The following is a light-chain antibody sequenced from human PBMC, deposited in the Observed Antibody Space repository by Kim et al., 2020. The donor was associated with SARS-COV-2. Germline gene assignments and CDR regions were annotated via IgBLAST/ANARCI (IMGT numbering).Light chain of an antibody. J-gene: IGLJ1*01. V-gene: IGLV2-11*01. CDR3: CSYAGSPYV. Sequence: PGQSVTISCTGTSIDVGGYNYVSWYQQHPGKAPKLMIYDVSKRPSGVPDRFSGSKSGNTASLTISGLQAEDEADYYCCSYAGSPYVFGTGTKVTVL. CDR2: DVS. CDR1: SIDVGGYNY.